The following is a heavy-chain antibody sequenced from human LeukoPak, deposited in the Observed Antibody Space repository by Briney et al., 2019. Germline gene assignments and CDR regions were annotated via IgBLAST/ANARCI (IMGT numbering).Heavy chain of an antibody. J-gene: IGHJ4*02. Sequence: GGSLRLSCAASGFSFLHYGMHWVRQAPGKGLEWVAFISSDGSKEYYADSVKGRFTISRDNPKNTLYLHVNSPRAEDTAVFFCAKDGYCSGGSCYANFFDRWGQGTLVTVSS. D-gene: IGHD2-15*01. CDR2: ISSDGSKE. CDR1: GFSFLHYG. V-gene: IGHV3-30*18. CDR3: AKDGYCSGGSCYANFFDR.